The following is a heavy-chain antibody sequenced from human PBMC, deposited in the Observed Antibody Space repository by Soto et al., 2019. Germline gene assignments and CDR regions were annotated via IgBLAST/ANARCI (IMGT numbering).Heavy chain of an antibody. V-gene: IGHV1-24*01. Sequence: ASVKVSCKVSGYTLTELSMHWVRQAPGKGLEWMGCFDAEDGETIYAQKFQGRVTMTTDTSTSTAYMELRSLRSDDTAVYYCARDREEVPAAIDGVVWFDPWGQGTLVTVSS. CDR2: FDAEDGET. J-gene: IGHJ5*02. CDR1: GYTLTELS. D-gene: IGHD2-2*01. CDR3: ARDREEVPAAIDGVVWFDP.